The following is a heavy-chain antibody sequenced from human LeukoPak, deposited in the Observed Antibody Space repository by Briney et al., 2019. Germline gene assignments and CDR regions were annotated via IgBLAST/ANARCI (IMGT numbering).Heavy chain of an antibody. CDR2: MNPTSGNT. V-gene: IGHV1-8*01. CDR1: GYTFTSYD. D-gene: IGHD3-10*01. Sequence: ASVKVSCKSSGYTFTSYDINWVRQATGQGLEWMGWMNPTSGNTGYAQKFQGRVTMTRNTSIGTAYMELSSLRSEDTAVYYCARRVWFGELGYFDYWGQGTLVTVS. J-gene: IGHJ4*02. CDR3: ARRVWFGELGYFDY.